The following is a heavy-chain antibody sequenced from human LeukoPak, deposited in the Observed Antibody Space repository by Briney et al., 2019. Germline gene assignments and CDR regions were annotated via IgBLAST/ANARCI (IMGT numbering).Heavy chain of an antibody. CDR3: AIDRDYAYWSGYYRPYWYFDL. CDR1: GGSISSYY. J-gene: IGHJ2*01. Sequence: SETLSLTCTVSGGSISSYYWSWIRQPPGKGLEWIGYIYYSGSTNYNPSLKSRVTISVDTSKNQFSLKLSSVTAADTAVYFRAIDRDYAYWSGYYRPYWYFDLWGHGTLVTVSS. CDR2: IYYSGST. V-gene: IGHV4-59*01. D-gene: IGHD3-3*01.